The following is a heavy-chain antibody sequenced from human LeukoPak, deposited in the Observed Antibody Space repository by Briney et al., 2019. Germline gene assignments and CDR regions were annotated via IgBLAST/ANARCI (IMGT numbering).Heavy chain of an antibody. CDR1: GYTFTGYY. CDR2: INPNSGGT. J-gene: IGHJ5*02. D-gene: IGHD6-19*01. CDR3: ARENSSGWYFWFDP. Sequence: SVKVSCKASGYTFTGYYMHWVRQAPGQGLEWMGWINPNSGGTNYAQKFQGRVTMTRDTSISTAYMELSRLRSDDTAVYYCARENSSGWYFWFDPWGQETLVTVSS. V-gene: IGHV1-2*02.